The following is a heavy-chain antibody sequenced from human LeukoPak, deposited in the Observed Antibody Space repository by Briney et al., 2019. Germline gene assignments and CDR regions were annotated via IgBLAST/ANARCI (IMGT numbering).Heavy chain of an antibody. V-gene: IGHV3-23*01. J-gene: IGHJ4*02. CDR3: ASLPGGYCSTTSCYRKDFDY. CDR1: GITLSNYG. CDR2: ISDSGGKT. Sequence: GGSLRLSCAVSGITLSNYGMSWVRQAPGKGLEWVAGISDSGGKTNYADSVKGRFTISRDNAKNLLYLQMNSLRAEDTAVYYCASLPGGYCSTTSCYRKDFDYWGQGTLVTVSS. D-gene: IGHD2-2*01.